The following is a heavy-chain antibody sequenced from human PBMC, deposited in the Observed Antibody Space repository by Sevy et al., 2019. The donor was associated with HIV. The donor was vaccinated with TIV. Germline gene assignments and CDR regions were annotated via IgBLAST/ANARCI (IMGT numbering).Heavy chain of an antibody. CDR1: GYSFTRYW. J-gene: IGHJ3*02. V-gene: IGHV5-51*01. CDR2: IYPGDSDT. CDR3: ARPRYRRDGYNSSPDACDI. Sequence: GESLKISCKGSGYSFTRYWIGWVRQMPGKGLEWMGIIYPGDSDTKYSPSFQGKVTISADKSISTAYLQWSSLKASDTAMYYCARPRYRRDGYNSSPDACDIWGQGTMVTVSS. D-gene: IGHD5-12*01.